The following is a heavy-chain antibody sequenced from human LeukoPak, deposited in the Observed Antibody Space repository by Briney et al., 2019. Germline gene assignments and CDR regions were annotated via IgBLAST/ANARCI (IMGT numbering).Heavy chain of an antibody. CDR2: ITINGGDT. D-gene: IGHD3-22*01. CDR1: GFTFSSYA. J-gene: IGHJ4*02. V-gene: IGHV3-64*01. CDR3: ARARNYDSSAYYNDY. Sequence: PGGSLRLSCAASGFTFSSYAFHWVRQAPGKGLEYFSAITINGGDTYYANSVRGRFTTSRDNSKNTLYLQMGSLRDEDMAVYYCARARNYDSSAYYNDYWGQGTLVTVSS.